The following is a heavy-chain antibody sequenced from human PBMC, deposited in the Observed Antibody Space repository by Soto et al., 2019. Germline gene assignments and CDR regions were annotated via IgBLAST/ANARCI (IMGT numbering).Heavy chain of an antibody. CDR2: IIPILGIA. CDR3: ARGPTYSSSGANWFDP. D-gene: IGHD6-13*01. V-gene: IGHV1-69*02. Sequence: QVQLVQSGAEVKKPGSSVKVSCKASGGTFSSYTISWVRQAPGQGLEWMGRIIPILGIANYAQKFQGRVTITADKSTSTAYMELSSLRSEDTAVYYCARGPTYSSSGANWFDPWGQGTLVTVSS. CDR1: GGTFSSYT. J-gene: IGHJ5*02.